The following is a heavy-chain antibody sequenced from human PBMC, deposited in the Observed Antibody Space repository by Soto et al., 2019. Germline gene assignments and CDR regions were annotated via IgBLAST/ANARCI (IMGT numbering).Heavy chain of an antibody. CDR2: IYSGGTT. CDR3: LTAPVVWTY. D-gene: IGHD1-1*01. J-gene: IGHJ4*02. Sequence: EVQLVESGGGLIQPGGSLRLSCAASGFTVNNNHMSWVRQAPGKGLEWVSIIYSGGTTYYADSVKGRFTISRDNSKNTLYLQMNSLRVEDTAVYYCLTAPVVWTYWCQGTLVTVSS. CDR1: GFTVNNNH. V-gene: IGHV3-53*01.